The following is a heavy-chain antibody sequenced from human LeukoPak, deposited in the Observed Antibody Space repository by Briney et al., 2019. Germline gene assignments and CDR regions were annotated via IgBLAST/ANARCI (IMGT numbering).Heavy chain of an antibody. Sequence: SETLSLTCTVSGGSISSSSYYWGWIRQPPGKGLEWIGSIYYSGSTYYNPSLKSRVTISVDTSKNQFSLKLSSVTAADTAVYYCARDPQGHKDYWGQGTLVTVSS. CDR1: GGSISSSSYY. CDR3: ARDPQGHKDY. J-gene: IGHJ4*02. CDR2: IYYSGST. V-gene: IGHV4-39*07.